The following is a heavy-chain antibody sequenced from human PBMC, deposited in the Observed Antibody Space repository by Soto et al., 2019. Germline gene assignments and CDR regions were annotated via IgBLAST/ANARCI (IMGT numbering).Heavy chain of an antibody. D-gene: IGHD6-19*01. J-gene: IGHJ6*02. Sequence: QVQLVESGGGVVQPGRSLRLSCAASGFTFSSYGMHWVRQAPGKGLEWVAVISYDGSNKYYADSVKGRFTISRDNSKNTLYLQMNSLRAADTAVYYCARQWLDYGMDVWGQGTTVTVSS. CDR1: GFTFSSYG. CDR3: ARQWLDYGMDV. CDR2: ISYDGSNK. V-gene: IGHV3-30*03.